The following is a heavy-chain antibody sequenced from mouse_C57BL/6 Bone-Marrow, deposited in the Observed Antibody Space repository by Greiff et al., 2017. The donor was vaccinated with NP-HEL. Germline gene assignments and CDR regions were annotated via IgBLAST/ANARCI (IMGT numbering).Heavy chain of an antibody. CDR3: ARHPYGSSYWYFDV. V-gene: IGHV5-12*01. J-gene: IGHJ1*03. CDR2: ISNGGGST. D-gene: IGHD1-1*01. Sequence: EVMLVESGGGLVQPGGSLKLSCAASGFTFSDYYMYWVRQTPEKRLEWVAYISNGGGSTYYPDTVKGRFTISRDNAKNTLYLQMSRLKSEDTAMYYCARHPYGSSYWYFDVWGTGTRVTVSS. CDR1: GFTFSDYY.